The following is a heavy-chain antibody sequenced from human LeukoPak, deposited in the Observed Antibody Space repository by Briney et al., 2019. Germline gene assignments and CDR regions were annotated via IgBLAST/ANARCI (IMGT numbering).Heavy chain of an antibody. CDR3: ARGRNYYDSSGYYQYYFDY. J-gene: IGHJ4*02. D-gene: IGHD3-22*01. CDR1: GFTFSSYW. V-gene: IGHV3-74*01. CDR2: INSDGSST. Sequence: PGGSLRLSCAASGFTFSSYWMHWVRQAPGKGLVWVSRINSDGSSTSYADSVKGRFTISRDNAKNTLYLQMNSLRAEDTAVYYCARGRNYYDSSGYYQYYFDYWGQGTLVTVSS.